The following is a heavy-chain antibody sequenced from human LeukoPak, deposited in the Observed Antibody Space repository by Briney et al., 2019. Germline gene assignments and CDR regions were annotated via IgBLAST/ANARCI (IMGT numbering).Heavy chain of an antibody. V-gene: IGHV3-48*04. CDR2: ISSSSSTI. CDR3: ARDLYSRTFDY. J-gene: IGHJ4*02. D-gene: IGHD6-13*01. Sequence: GRSLRLSCGASGFTFSTYSMNWVRQAPGKGLEWVSYISSSSSTIYYADSVKGRFTISRDNAKNSLFLQMNSLRAEDTAVYYCARDLYSRTFDYWGQGTLVTVSS. CDR1: GFTFSTYS.